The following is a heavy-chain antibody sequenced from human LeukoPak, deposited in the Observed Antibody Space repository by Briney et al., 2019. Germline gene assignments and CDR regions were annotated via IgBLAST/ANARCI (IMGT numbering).Heavy chain of an antibody. CDR2: VYPADSDT. CDR3: ARPDSSTSYFDY. Sequence: PGESLKISCKASGYSFTSYWIGWVRQMPGKGLEWLGIVYPADSDTRYSPSFQGQVTISADKSITTASLQWSSLKAPDTAMYYCARPDSSTSYFDYWGQGTLVTVSS. D-gene: IGHD6-6*01. V-gene: IGHV5-51*01. J-gene: IGHJ4*02. CDR1: GYSFTSYW.